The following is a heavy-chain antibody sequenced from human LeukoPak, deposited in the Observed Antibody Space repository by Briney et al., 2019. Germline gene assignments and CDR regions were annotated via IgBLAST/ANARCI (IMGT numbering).Heavy chain of an antibody. CDR1: GFTFSDYY. CDR3: ARSRMVRGVATN. CDR2: ISSSSYT. V-gene: IGHV3-11*06. Sequence: AGGSLRLSCAASGFTFSDYYMSWIRQAPGKGLEWVSYISSSSYTNYADSVKGRFTISRDNAKNSLYLQMNSLRAEDTAVYYCARSRMVRGVATNWGQGTLVTVSS. D-gene: IGHD3-10*01. J-gene: IGHJ4*02.